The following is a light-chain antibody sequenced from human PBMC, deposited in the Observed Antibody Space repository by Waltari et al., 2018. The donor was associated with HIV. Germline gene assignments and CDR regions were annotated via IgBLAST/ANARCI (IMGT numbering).Light chain of an antibody. Sequence: QSALTQPASVSGSPGQSITISCTGTSSDVGGYNYVSWYQHYPDNAPKLMIYEVSNRPSGASKRFSGSKSGNTASLTISGLEAEDEADYYCSSYTRSSTWVFGGGTKLTVL. V-gene: IGLV2-14*01. J-gene: IGLJ3*02. CDR1: SSDVGGYNY. CDR3: SSYTRSSTWV. CDR2: EVS.